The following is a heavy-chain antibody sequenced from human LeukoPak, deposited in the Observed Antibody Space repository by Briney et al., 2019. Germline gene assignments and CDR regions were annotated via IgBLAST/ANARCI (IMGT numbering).Heavy chain of an antibody. J-gene: IGHJ4*02. CDR3: AKGFYGDYVYYFDY. CDR2: IWYDGSNK. Sequence: GGSLRLSCAASGFTFSSYGMHWVRQAPGKGLEWVAVIWYDGSNKYYADSVKGRFTISRDNSKNTLYLQMNSLRAEDTAVYYCAKGFYGDYVYYFDYWGQGTLVTVSS. CDR1: GFTFSSYG. D-gene: IGHD4-17*01. V-gene: IGHV3-33*06.